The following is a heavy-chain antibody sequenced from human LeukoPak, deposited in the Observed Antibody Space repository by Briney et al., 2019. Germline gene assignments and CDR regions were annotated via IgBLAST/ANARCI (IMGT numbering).Heavy chain of an antibody. V-gene: IGHV3-53*01. D-gene: IGHD6-13*01. CDR2: IHSGGST. J-gene: IGHJ4*02. CDR3: VRALSSRGWYYFDY. Sequence: GGSLRLSCAASGFTVSDNYMSWVRQAPGKGLEWVSVIHSGGSTYYADSVKGRFTISRDNSKSTLYLQMNSLRAEDTAVYYCVRALSSRGWYYFDYWGQGTLVTVSS. CDR1: GFTVSDNY.